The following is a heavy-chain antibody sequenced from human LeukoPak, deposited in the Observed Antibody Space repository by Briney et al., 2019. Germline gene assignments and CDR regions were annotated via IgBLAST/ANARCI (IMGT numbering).Heavy chain of an antibody. CDR2: INTNTGNP. J-gene: IGHJ5*02. Sequence: ASVKVSCKASGYTFTSYAMNWVRQAPGQGLEWMGWINTNTGNPTYAQGCTGRFVFSLDTSVSTAYLQISSLKAEDTAVYYCAREKVGGGYAVWFDPWGQGTLVTVSS. V-gene: IGHV7-4-1*02. D-gene: IGHD5-12*01. CDR3: AREKVGGGYAVWFDP. CDR1: GYTFTSYA.